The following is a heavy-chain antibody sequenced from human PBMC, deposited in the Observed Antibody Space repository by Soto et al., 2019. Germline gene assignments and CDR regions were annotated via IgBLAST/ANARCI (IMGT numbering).Heavy chain of an antibody. V-gene: IGHV1-2*02. CDR1: GYTFIGYY. D-gene: IGHD3-3*01. J-gene: IGHJ4*02. Sequence: GASVKVSCKASGYTFIGYYLHWVRQAPGQGLQWVGWINPNSGDTNYTQNFQGRVTMTRDTSISTAYMELRSLRSDDTAVYYCARVLAPNYDFWSGFDYWGQGSLVTVSS. CDR2: INPNSGDT. CDR3: ARVLAPNYDFWSGFDY.